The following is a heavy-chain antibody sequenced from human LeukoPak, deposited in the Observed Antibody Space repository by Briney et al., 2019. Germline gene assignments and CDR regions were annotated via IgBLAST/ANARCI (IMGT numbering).Heavy chain of an antibody. D-gene: IGHD3-3*01. CDR3: ARVAVFGVVSSDYYYYYMDV. V-gene: IGHV4-4*07. CDR1: GGSISSYY. J-gene: IGHJ6*03. Sequence: SETLSLTCTVSGGSISSYYWSWIRQPAGKGLEWIGRIYSSGSTNYNPSLKSRVTTSVDTSKNQFSLRLSSVTAADTAVYYCARVAVFGVVSSDYYYYYMDVWGKGTTVTVSS. CDR2: IYSSGST.